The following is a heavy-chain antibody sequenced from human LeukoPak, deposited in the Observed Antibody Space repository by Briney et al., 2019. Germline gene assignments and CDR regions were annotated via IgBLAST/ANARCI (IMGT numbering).Heavy chain of an antibody. CDR3: ARGGDSSGYYYPVFDY. CDR2: IYYSGST. Sequence: PSETLSLTCTVSGGSLSSYYWSWIRQPPGKGLEWIGYIYYSGSTNYNPSLKSRVTMSVDTSKNQFSLKLSSVTAADTAVYYCARGGDSSGYYYPVFDYWGQGTLVTVSS. J-gene: IGHJ4*02. V-gene: IGHV4-59*01. D-gene: IGHD3-22*01. CDR1: GGSLSSYY.